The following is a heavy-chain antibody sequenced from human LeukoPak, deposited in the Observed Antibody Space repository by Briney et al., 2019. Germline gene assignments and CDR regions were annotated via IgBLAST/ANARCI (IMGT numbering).Heavy chain of an antibody. V-gene: IGHV3-30*18. CDR3: AKGSHYYYDSSGYSLGYFDY. CDR2: ISYDGSNK. Sequence: GGSLRLSCAASGFTFSSYGMHGVRQAPGKGLEGVAVISYDGSNKYYADSVKGRFTISRDNSKNTLYLQMNSLRAEDTAVYYCAKGSHYYYDSSGYSLGYFDYWGQGTLVTVSS. J-gene: IGHJ4*02. D-gene: IGHD3-22*01. CDR1: GFTFSSYG.